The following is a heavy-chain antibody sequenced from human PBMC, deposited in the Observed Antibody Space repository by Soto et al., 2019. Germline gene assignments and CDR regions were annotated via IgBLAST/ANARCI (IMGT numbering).Heavy chain of an antibody. CDR3: ARHNPEWPYDILTVLPDY. D-gene: IGHD3-9*01. J-gene: IGHJ4*02. Sequence: QLQLQESGPGLVKPSETLSLTCTVSGGSISSSSYYWGWIRQPPGKGLEWIGSIYYSGSTYYNPSLKSRVTISVDTSKNQFSLKLSSVTAADTAVYYCARHNPEWPYDILTVLPDYWGQGTLVTVSS. CDR1: GGSISSSSYY. V-gene: IGHV4-39*01. CDR2: IYYSGST.